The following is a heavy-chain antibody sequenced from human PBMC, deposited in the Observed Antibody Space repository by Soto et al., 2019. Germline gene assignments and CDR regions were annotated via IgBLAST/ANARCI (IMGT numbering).Heavy chain of an antibody. J-gene: IGHJ4*02. CDR3: ARDGGSNSDPGDRWDW. Sequence: QVQLVESGGGVVQPGRSLRLSCAASGFTVSNYAMHWIRQAPGKGLEWVAVISYDGSNRQYADSVKGRFTISRDNFENPLERHVGGLRAEEPGVYCCARDGGSNSDPGDRWDWWGQGTRVTVP. CDR2: ISYDGSNR. D-gene: IGHD7-27*01. V-gene: IGHV3-30-3*01. CDR1: GFTVSNYA.